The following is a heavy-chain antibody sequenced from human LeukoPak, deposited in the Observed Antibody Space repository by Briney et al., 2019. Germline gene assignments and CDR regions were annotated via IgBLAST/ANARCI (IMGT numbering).Heavy chain of an antibody. Sequence: GGSLRLSCAASGFTFSSYAMSWVRQAPGKGLEWVSAISGSGGSTYYADSVKGRFTVSRDNSKNTLYLQMNSLRTEDTAIYYCAKDIMVRGVIGGFAFDYWGQGALVTVSS. V-gene: IGHV3-23*01. CDR2: ISGSGGST. D-gene: IGHD3-10*01. J-gene: IGHJ4*02. CDR3: AKDIMVRGVIGGFAFDY. CDR1: GFTFSSYA.